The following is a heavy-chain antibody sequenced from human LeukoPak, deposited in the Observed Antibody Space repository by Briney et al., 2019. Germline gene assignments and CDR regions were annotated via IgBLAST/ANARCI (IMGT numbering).Heavy chain of an antibody. CDR2: ISGSGKST. CDR1: GFTFSSYA. CDR3: AKGTGYGSGSYYKLPFDY. D-gene: IGHD3-10*01. V-gene: IGHV3-23*01. J-gene: IGHJ4*02. Sequence: PGGSLRLSCAASGFTFSSYAMNWVRQAPGKGLEGVSAISGSGKSTYYADSGKGRFTISRDNSNNTLYLQMNSLRAEDTAVYYSAKGTGYGSGSYYKLPFDYWGQGTLVTVSS.